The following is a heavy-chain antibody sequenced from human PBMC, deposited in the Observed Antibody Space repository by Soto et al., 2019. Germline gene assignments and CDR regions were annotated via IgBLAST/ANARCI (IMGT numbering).Heavy chain of an antibody. CDR2: IYWDDDK. CDR3: ARLVVAGIPYYFDS. Sequence: QITLKESGPTLVKPTQTLTLTCTFSGFSLSSSGVGVGWIRQPPGKALEWLTFIYWDDDKRYSPSLKSRLTITKDTSKNQVVLTLTNMDPVDTATYYCARLVVAGIPYYFDSWGQGTLLTVSS. J-gene: IGHJ4*02. CDR1: GFSLSSSGVG. D-gene: IGHD2-15*01. V-gene: IGHV2-5*02.